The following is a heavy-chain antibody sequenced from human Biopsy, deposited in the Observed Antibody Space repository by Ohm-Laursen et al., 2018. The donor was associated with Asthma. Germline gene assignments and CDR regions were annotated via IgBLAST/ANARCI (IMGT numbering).Heavy chain of an antibody. J-gene: IGHJ4*02. CDR2: INSVFGTT. V-gene: IGHV1-69*13. Sequence: ASVKVSCKSLGGTSNTYVIGWARQAPGQGLEWMGWINSVFGTTTYPQKFQDRVTITADDSTSTVYMELSSLRSEDTAVYYCARKAGSCISRTCYSLDFWGQGALVTVSS. CDR1: GGTSNTYV. CDR3: ARKAGSCISRTCYSLDF. D-gene: IGHD2-2*01.